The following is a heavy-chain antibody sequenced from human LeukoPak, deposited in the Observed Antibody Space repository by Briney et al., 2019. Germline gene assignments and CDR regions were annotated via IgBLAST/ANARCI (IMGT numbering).Heavy chain of an antibody. CDR2: INWNGGTT. CDR3: ARNSGANVYTYSFQY. D-gene: IGHD1-26*01. Sequence: PGGSLRLSCVASGLTFDDYGMSWVRQAPGKGLEWVSGINWNGGTTTYAASVKGRFTISRDNAKNSLYLQMNSLRVEDTAFYYCARNSGANVYTYSFQYWGRGTLVTVSS. J-gene: IGHJ4*02. V-gene: IGHV3-20*04. CDR1: GLTFDDYG.